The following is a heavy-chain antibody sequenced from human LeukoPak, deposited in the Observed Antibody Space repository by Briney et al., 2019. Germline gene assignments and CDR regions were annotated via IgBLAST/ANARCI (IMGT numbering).Heavy chain of an antibody. CDR1: GGSISSYY. Sequence: SETLSLTCTVSGGSISSYYWSWIRQPPGKGLQWIGYIYYSGSTNYNPSLKSRVTISVDTSKNQFSLKLSSVTAADTAVYYCARDPGYYDSSGLDYWGQGTLVTVSS. CDR3: ARDPGYYDSSGLDY. V-gene: IGHV4-59*01. CDR2: IYYSGST. D-gene: IGHD3-22*01. J-gene: IGHJ4*02.